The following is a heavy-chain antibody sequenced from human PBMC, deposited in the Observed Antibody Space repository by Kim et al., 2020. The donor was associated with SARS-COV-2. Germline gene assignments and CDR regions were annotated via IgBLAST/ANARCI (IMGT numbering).Heavy chain of an antibody. CDR1: GYTFTDYY. CDR2: INPATGVT. J-gene: IGHJ4*02. D-gene: IGHD3-3*01. V-gene: IGHV1-2*02. CDR3: ARDADRGAMRLLEWLGFGHHF. Sequence: ASVKVSCKASGYTFTDYYIHWVRQAPGQGLEWMGWINPATGVTKYGLRFQGRVTMSRDTSVTTAYLELTGLTSDDSAVYYCARDADRGAMRLLEWLGFGHHFWGQGTLVTVSS.